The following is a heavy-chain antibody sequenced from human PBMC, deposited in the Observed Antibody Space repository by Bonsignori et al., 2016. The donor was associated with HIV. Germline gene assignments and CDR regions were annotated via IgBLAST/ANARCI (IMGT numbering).Heavy chain of an antibody. CDR2: IYYSGST. D-gene: IGHD3-10*01. CDR3: ARHSNSGTYPLDS. J-gene: IGHJ4*02. V-gene: IGHV4-61*07. Sequence: WIRQPPGKGLEWIAWIYYSGSTMYSPSLKSRVALSIDTSRNQFFLNLRSVTAADTAIYYCARHSNSGTYPLDSWGQGTLVTVSS.